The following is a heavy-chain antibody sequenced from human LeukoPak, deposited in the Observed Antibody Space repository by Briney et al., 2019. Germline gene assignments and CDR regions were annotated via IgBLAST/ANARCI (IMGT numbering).Heavy chain of an antibody. CDR3: ARTYERELDY. CDR2: ISIISSTI. Sequence: GGSLRLSCAASGFTFSSYHMNWVRQAPGKGLEWVSYISIISSTIYYADSVKGRFTISRDDAKNSVYLQMNSLRAEDTAAYYCARTYERELDYWGKGTLVTVSS. J-gene: IGHJ4*02. D-gene: IGHD5-12*01. CDR1: GFTFSSYH. V-gene: IGHV3-48*01.